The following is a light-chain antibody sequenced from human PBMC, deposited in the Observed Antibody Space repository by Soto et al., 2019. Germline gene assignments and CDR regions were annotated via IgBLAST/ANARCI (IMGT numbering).Light chain of an antibody. V-gene: IGKV1-5*03. Sequence: IQMTQSPSTLSGSVGDSVTITCRASQSIHIYLAWYQQKPGKAPKLLIYRASTLEGGVPSRFSGSGSGTDFTLTINSLQPDDIATYYCQQYHSYLSTFGQGTKVEIK. CDR3: QQYHSYLST. CDR2: RAS. CDR1: QSIHIY. J-gene: IGKJ2*01.